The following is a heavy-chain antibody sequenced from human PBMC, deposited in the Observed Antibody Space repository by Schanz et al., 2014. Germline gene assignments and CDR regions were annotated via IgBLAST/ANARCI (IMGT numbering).Heavy chain of an antibody. CDR3: ARGGRTTYNYYYGMDV. Sequence: QVQLQESGPGLVKPSQTLSLTCAVSGGSISSGGYSWNWIRQPPGKGLEWIVYIYYSGSTYYNLSLKSRVTISVDTSKNQFSLKLSSVTAADTAVYYCARGGRTTYNYYYGMDVWGQGTTVTVSS. CDR2: IYYSGST. D-gene: IGHD1-1*01. CDR1: GGSISSGGYS. V-gene: IGHV4-30-4*07. J-gene: IGHJ6*02.